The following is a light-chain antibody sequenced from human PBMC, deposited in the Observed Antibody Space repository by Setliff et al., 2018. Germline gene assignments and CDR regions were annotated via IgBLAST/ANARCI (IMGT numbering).Light chain of an antibody. CDR2: GNS. J-gene: IGLJ1*01. CDR1: SSNIGAGYD. Sequence: QSVLTQPPSVSGAPGQKVTISCTGSSSNIGAGYDVHWYQQLPGTAPKLLIYGNSNRPSGVPDRFSGSKSGNTASLTVSGLQAEDEADYYCSSYTGSRNFYVFGTGTKV. V-gene: IGLV1-40*01. CDR3: SSYTGSRNFYV.